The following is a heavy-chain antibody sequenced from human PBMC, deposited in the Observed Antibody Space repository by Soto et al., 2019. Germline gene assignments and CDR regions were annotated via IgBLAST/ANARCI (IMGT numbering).Heavy chain of an antibody. J-gene: IGHJ5*02. CDR2: IYSSGGT. D-gene: IGHD3-3*01. Sequence: SETLSLTCTVSGGAISGYYWTWVRQPAGKGLEWIGRIYSSGGTKYNPSLKSRVDMSLHMSKNQFSLRLSSVTAADTAVYYCARGQRFSDSFDPWGQGTLVTVSS. CDR1: GGAISGYY. V-gene: IGHV4-4*07. CDR3: ARGQRFSDSFDP.